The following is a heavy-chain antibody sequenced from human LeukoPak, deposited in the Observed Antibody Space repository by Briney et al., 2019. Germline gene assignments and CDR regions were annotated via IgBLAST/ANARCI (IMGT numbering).Heavy chain of an antibody. Sequence: SETLSLTCSVSGDSITIGNYWGWFRQPPGKGLDWIGSIYHTGIINSNPSLKSRVTVSVDTSKNQFYLSLTSVSAAHTPVYYCARGRRIPVGDDYWGQGILVTVSS. V-gene: IGHV4-38-2*02. CDR1: GDSITIGNY. CDR3: ARGRRIPVGDDY. D-gene: IGHD6-19*01. J-gene: IGHJ4*02. CDR2: IYHTGII.